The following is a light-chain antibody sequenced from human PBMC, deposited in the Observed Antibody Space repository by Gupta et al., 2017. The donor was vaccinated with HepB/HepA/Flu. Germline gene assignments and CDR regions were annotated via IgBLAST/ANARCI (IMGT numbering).Light chain of an antibody. V-gene: IGLV3-19*01. CDR1: SLRNYY. Sequence: SSELTQDPAVSVALGQTVRSTCQGDSLRNYYASWYQQKPGQAPILVISAKNNRPSGIPDRFSGSNSGNTASLTITGAQAEDEADYYCSSQDISGNLLVFGGGTKLTVL. CDR2: AKN. J-gene: IGLJ2*01. CDR3: SSQDISGNLLV.